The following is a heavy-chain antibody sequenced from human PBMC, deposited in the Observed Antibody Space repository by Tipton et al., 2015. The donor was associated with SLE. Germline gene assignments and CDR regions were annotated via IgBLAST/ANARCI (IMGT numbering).Heavy chain of an antibody. V-gene: IGHV3-33*06. D-gene: IGHD4-17*01. CDR1: GFTFSSYG. CDR3: AKEWAVTSYFDY. J-gene: IGHJ4*02. Sequence: LSLTCTASGFTFSSYGMHWVRQAPGKGLEWAAVIWYDGSNKYYADSVKGRFTISRDNSKNTLYLQMNSLRAEDTAVYYCAKEWAVTSYFDYWGQGTLVTVSS. CDR2: IWYDGSNK.